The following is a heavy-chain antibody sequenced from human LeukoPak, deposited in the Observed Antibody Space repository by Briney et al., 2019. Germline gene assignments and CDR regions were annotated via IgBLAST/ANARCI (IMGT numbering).Heavy chain of an antibody. CDR2: IYDSGST. CDR1: GGSISSYY. D-gene: IGHD6-19*01. J-gene: IGHJ6*03. V-gene: IGHV4-59*01. Sequence: KPSETLSLTCTVSGGSISSYYWSWIRQPPGKGLEWIGHIYDSGSTNYNPSLKSRVTISADTSKNQFSLKLTSVTAADTAIYYCARGHSSGWFPGVYLNYMDVWGKGTTVTVSS. CDR3: ARGHSSGWFPGVYLNYMDV.